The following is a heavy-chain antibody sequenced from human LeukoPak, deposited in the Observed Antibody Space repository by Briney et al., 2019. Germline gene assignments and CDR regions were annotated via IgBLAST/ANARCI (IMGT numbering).Heavy chain of an antibody. CDR1: GGSISSYY. Sequence: SETLSLTCTVSGGSISSYYWSWVRQPAGKGLEWIGRMYTSGSTNYNPSLKSRVTMSVDTSKNQFSLLLSSVTAADTAVYYCARLSGRSGSSYPDAFDIWGQGTKVTVSS. J-gene: IGHJ3*02. V-gene: IGHV4-4*07. CDR2: MYTSGST. D-gene: IGHD1-26*01. CDR3: ARLSGRSGSSYPDAFDI.